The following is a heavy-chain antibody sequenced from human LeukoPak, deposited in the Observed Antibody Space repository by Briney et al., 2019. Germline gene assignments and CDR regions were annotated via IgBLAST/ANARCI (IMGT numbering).Heavy chain of an antibody. Sequence: PGGSLTLSCAASGFTFSTYTMHWVRQAPGKGLEWVALISYDGSNTYYADSVKGRFTISRDNSKNTLYLQVNSLRAEDTAVYYCAKGGKWDVTPFDYWGQGTLVTVSS. D-gene: IGHD1-26*01. CDR2: ISYDGSNT. CDR3: AKGGKWDVTPFDY. V-gene: IGHV3-30-3*01. J-gene: IGHJ4*02. CDR1: GFTFSTYT.